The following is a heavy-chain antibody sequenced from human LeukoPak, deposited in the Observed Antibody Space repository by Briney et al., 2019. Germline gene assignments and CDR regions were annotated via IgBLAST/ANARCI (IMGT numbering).Heavy chain of an antibody. D-gene: IGHD6-19*01. CDR3: ARETVAGTFDQ. CDR1: GFTLSDYY. CDR2: TISRAGTI. V-gene: IGHV3-11*01. J-gene: IGHJ4*02. Sequence: RGSLRLSCGARGFTLSDYYISWIRQAPGKGLKRASDTISRAGTIHFADSVRGRFTISWDNAKNSLYLQMKSLRVDDTAVYYCARETVAGTFDQWGQGTLVTVFS.